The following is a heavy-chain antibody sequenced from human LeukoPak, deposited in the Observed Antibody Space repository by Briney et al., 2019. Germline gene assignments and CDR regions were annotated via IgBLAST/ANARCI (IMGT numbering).Heavy chain of an antibody. CDR3: ARGSQVGAAGLYYYGMDV. J-gene: IGHJ6*02. D-gene: IGHD1-26*01. Sequence: KPGGSLRLSCAASGLTFSDYYMSWIRQAPGKGLEWVSYISSSGSTIYYAGSVKGRFTISRDNAKNSLYLQMNSLRAEDTAVYYCARGSQVGAAGLYYYGMDVWGQGTTVTVSS. V-gene: IGHV3-11*01. CDR1: GLTFSDYY. CDR2: ISSSGSTI.